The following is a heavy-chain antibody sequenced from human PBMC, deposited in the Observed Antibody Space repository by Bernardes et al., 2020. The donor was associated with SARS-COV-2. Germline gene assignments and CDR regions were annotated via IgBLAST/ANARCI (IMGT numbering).Heavy chain of an antibody. CDR2: ISGSGSNP. CDR3: EKEGYCTITSCYNGAFHI. Sequence: GGSLRLSCAASGFTFSSYTMSWVRQAPGKGLEWVSAISGSGSNPYYADSVKGRFPTYRDNSKNTLYLQMNSQRDANTAVYYCEKEGYCTITSCYNGAFHIWGQGTMVTVSS. CDR1: GFTFSSYT. J-gene: IGHJ3*02. V-gene: IGHV3-23*01. D-gene: IGHD2-2*01.